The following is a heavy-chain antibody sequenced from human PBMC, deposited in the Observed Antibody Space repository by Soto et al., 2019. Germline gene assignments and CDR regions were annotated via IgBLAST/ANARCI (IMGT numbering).Heavy chain of an antibody. CDR1: GFTVSSNY. CDR3: ARCIAARPVDYYYGMDV. Sequence: GGSLRLSCAASGFTVSSNYMSWVRQAPGKGLEWVSVICSGGSTYYADSVKGRFTISRDNSKNTLYLQMNSLRAEDTAVYYCARCIAARPVDYYYGMDVWGQGTTVTVSS. V-gene: IGHV3-53*01. CDR2: ICSGGST. J-gene: IGHJ6*02. D-gene: IGHD6-6*01.